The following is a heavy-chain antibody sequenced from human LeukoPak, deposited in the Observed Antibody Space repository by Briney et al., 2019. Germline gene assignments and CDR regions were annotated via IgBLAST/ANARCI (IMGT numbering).Heavy chain of an antibody. V-gene: IGHV3-30*02. J-gene: IGHJ4*02. CDR1: GFTFSSYG. Sequence: GGSLRLSCAASGFTFSSYGMHWVRQAPGKGLEWVAFIRYDGSNKYYADSVKGRFTISRDNSKNTLYLQMNSLRAEDTAVYYCAKDPLYYDFWSGYSSHFDYWGQGTLVTVSS. CDR2: IRYDGSNK. CDR3: AKDPLYYDFWSGYSSHFDY. D-gene: IGHD3-3*01.